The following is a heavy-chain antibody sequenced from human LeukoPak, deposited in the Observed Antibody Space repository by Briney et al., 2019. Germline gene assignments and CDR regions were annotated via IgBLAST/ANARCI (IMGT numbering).Heavy chain of an antibody. Sequence: GSLRLSCAASGFTFSNAWMNWVRQAPGKGLEWVGRIKSKTDGGTTDYAAPVKGRFTISRDDSKNTLYLQMNSLKTEDTAVYYCTTGGTYYDFWSGYYSGFYFDYWGQGTLVTVSS. CDR3: TTGGTYYDFWSGYYSGFYFDY. CDR1: GFTFSNAW. V-gene: IGHV3-15*07. D-gene: IGHD3-3*01. CDR2: IKSKTDGGTT. J-gene: IGHJ4*02.